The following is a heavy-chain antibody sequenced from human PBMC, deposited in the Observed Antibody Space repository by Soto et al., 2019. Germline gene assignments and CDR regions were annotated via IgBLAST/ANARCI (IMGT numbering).Heavy chain of an antibody. Sequence: QVPLVESGGGLVKPGGSLRLSCAASGFTFSDYYMSWIRQASGKGLEWVSYISSSSSYTNYADSVKGRFTISRDNAKNSLYLQMNSLRAEDTAVYYCARDHHRYSGYDYVDFWGQGTLVTVSS. D-gene: IGHD5-12*01. V-gene: IGHV3-11*05. CDR2: ISSSSSYT. J-gene: IGHJ4*02. CDR1: GFTFSDYY. CDR3: ARDHHRYSGYDYVDF.